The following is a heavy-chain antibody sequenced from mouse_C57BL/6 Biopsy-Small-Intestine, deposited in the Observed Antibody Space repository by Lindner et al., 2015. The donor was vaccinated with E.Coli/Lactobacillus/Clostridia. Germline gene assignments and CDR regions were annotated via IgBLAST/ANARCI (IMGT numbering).Heavy chain of an antibody. Sequence: VQLQESGAELVRPGTSVKMSCKASGYTFTNYWIGWAKQRPGHGLEWIGDIYPGGGYTNYNEKFKGKATLTADKSSSTAYMQLSSLTSEDSAVYFCARNRTYAMDYWGQGTSVTVSS. V-gene: IGHV1-63*01. J-gene: IGHJ4*01. CDR2: IYPGGGYT. CDR3: ARNRTYAMDY. CDR1: GYTFTNYW.